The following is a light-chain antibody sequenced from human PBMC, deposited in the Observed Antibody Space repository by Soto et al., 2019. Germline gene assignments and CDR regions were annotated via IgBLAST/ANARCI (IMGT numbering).Light chain of an antibody. CDR2: EVN. CDR3: CSFAGSGTGV. V-gene: IGLV2-23*02. CDR1: NGGIGTYNL. Sequence: QSVLTQPASVSGAPGQSIAISCTGNNGGIGTYNLVSWYQQHPGKAPKLMISEVNKRPSGVSDRFSGSKSGDTASLTISGLRTEDEADYYCCSFAGSGTGVFGTGTKVTVL. J-gene: IGLJ1*01.